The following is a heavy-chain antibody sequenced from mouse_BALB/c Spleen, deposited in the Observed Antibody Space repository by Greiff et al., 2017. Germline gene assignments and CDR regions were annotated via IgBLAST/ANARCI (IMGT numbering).Heavy chain of an antibody. D-gene: IGHD1-1*01. CDR3: ARSLTTVTPWFAY. V-gene: IGHV3-2*02. CDR1: GYSITSDYA. J-gene: IGHJ3*01. Sequence: DVKLQESGPGLVKPSQSLSLTCTVTGYSITSDYAWNWIRQFPGNKLEWMGYISYSGSTSYNPSLKSRISITRDTSKNQFFLQLNSVTTEDTATYYCARSLTTVTPWFAYWGQGTLVTVSA. CDR2: ISYSGST.